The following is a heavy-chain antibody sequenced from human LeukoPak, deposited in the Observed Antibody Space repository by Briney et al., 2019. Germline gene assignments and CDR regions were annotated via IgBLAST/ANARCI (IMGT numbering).Heavy chain of an antibody. CDR3: ARDYDILTGYYTGDAFDI. J-gene: IGHJ3*02. D-gene: IGHD3-9*01. Sequence: ASGKVSCKASGYTFTGYYMHWVRQGPGQGLEWMGWINTNSGGTNYAQKFQGRVTMTRDTSISSAYMELSRLRSDDTAVYYCARDYDILTGYYTGDAFDIWGQGTMVTVSS. V-gene: IGHV1-2*02. CDR1: GYTFTGYY. CDR2: INTNSGGT.